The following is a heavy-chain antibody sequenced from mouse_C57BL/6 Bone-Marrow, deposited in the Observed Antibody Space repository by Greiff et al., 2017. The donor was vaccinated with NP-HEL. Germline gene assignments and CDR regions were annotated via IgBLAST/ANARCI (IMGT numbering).Heavy chain of an antibody. CDR2: IYPRSGNT. J-gene: IGHJ1*03. CDR3: ARQLWLRRYFDV. D-gene: IGHD2-2*01. Sequence: VQLQQSGAELARPGASVKLSCKASGYTFTSYGISWVKQRTGQGLEWIGEIYPRSGNTYYNEKFKGKATLTADKSSSTAYMELRSLTSEDSAVYFCARQLWLRRYFDVWGTGTTVTVSS. V-gene: IGHV1-81*01. CDR1: GYTFTSYG.